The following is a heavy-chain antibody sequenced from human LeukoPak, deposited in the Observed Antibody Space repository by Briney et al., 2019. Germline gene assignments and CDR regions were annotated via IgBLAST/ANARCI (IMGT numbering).Heavy chain of an antibody. Sequence: PGGSLRLSCAASGFTFSSYNMNWVAQAPGKGLEWSSSISSSSSYIYYADSVKGRFTISRDNAKNSLYLQMNSLRAEDTAVYYCARDLYYYDTSGYFYWGQGTLVTVSS. D-gene: IGHD3-22*01. CDR1: GFTFSSYN. CDR3: ARDLYYYDTSGYFY. CDR2: ISSSSSYI. J-gene: IGHJ4*02. V-gene: IGHV3-21*01.